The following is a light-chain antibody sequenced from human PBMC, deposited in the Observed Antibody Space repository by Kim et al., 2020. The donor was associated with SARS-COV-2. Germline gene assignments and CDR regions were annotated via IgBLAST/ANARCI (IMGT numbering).Light chain of an antibody. CDR2: GKN. Sequence: RITGPREGLRSYYASWYQQKPGQAPVLVIYGKNNRPSGIPDRFSGSSSGNTASLTITGAQAEDEADYYCNSRDSSGNHPPVVFGGGTQLTVL. CDR1: GLRSYY. J-gene: IGLJ2*01. V-gene: IGLV3-19*01. CDR3: NSRDSSGNHPPVV.